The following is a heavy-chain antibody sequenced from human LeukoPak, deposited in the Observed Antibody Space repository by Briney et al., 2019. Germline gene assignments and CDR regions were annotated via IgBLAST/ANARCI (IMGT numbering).Heavy chain of an antibody. J-gene: IGHJ4*02. CDR2: ISSSGSTI. CDR3: ARTVARIGY. V-gene: IGHV3-48*03. CDR1: GFTFSSYE. D-gene: IGHD4-23*01. Sequence: PGGSLRLPCAASGFTFSSYEMNWVRQAPGKGLEWVSHISSSGSTIYYTDSVKGRFTISRDNSKNLLYLQMNSLRAEDTAIYYCARTVARIGYWGQGTLVTVSS.